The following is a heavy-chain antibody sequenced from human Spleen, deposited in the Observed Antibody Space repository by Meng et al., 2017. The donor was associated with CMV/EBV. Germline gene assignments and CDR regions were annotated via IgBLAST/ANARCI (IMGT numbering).Heavy chain of an antibody. D-gene: IGHD3-16*01. CDR3: ARETLYRGGGTGYDY. CDR2: ISSSGGTK. CDR1: GGSINTFY. V-gene: IGHV3-48*03. J-gene: IGHJ4*02. Sequence: LSLTCTVSGGSINTFYWNWVRQAPGKGLEWISYISSSGGTKHYADSVKGRFTISRDNAKNSVYLQMNSLRVEDTAVYYCARETLYRGGGTGYDYWGQGTLVTVSS.